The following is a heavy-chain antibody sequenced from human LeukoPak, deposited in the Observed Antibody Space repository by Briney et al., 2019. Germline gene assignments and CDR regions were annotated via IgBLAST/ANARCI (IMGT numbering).Heavy chain of an antibody. V-gene: IGHV3-7*01. CDR3: ARSGRGVDSFYFYMDV. CDR2: IKRDGSEKQDGSEK. CDR1: GFTFSQYW. Sequence: PGGSLRLSCAASGFTFSQYWMSWVRQAPGKGPEWVANIKRDGSEKQDGSEKNYVDSVKGRFTISRDNAKNSLYLQMNSLRAEDTAVYYCARSGRGVDSFYFYMDVWGKGTTVTVSS. J-gene: IGHJ6*03. D-gene: IGHD3-10*01.